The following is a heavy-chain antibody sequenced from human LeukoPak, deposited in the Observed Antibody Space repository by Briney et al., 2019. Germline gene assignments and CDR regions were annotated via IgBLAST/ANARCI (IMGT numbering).Heavy chain of an antibody. CDR2: ISSYNGNT. V-gene: IGHV1-18*01. Sequence: ASVKVSCKASGLTFGSYGISWVRQAPGHGLEWMGWISSYNGNTNFAQKLQGRVTMTTDTSTSTAYMELRSLRSDDTAVYYCARGGNYYYDMDVWGQGTTVTVSS. CDR3: ARGGNYYYDMDV. CDR1: GLTFGSYG. J-gene: IGHJ6*02. D-gene: IGHD3-16*01.